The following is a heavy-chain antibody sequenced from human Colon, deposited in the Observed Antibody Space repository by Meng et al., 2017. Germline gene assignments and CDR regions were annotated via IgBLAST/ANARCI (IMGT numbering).Heavy chain of an antibody. V-gene: IGHV3-23*01. CDR2: ITGDGHQT. D-gene: IGHD3-10*01. CDR1: GFNFNTFA. J-gene: IGHJ5*02. CDR3: AKGVANDMVDWFDP. Sequence: GESLKISCAASGFNFNTFAMMWVRRAPGKGLEWVATITGDGHQTFYTESVRGRFTISRDNSKDTVFLHLNSLRAEDTAIYYCAKGVANDMVDWFDPWGQGTQVTGAS.